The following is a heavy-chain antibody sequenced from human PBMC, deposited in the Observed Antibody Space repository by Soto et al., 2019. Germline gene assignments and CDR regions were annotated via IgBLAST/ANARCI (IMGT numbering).Heavy chain of an antibody. Sequence: ASVKVSCKASGYTFTGYYVHWVREAPGQGLEWMGWINPETGGTSYAQKFQGRVTLSRDTSINTAYLELSSLRSDDAAVYFCARERFQVISDGMDVWGQGTTVTVSS. V-gene: IGHV1-2*02. CDR1: GYTFTGYY. D-gene: IGHD2-21*01. J-gene: IGHJ6*02. CDR3: ARERFQVISDGMDV. CDR2: INPETGGT.